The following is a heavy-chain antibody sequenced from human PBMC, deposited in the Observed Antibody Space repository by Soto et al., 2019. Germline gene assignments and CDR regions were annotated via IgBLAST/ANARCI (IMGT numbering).Heavy chain of an antibody. V-gene: IGHV1-69*02. Sequence: QVQLVQSGAEVKKPGSSVKVACTASGGTFNSYTLNWVRQAPGQRLEWVGRVNPIVGMSSSASKSQGRVTMTADESPSKAYVDMIGLNSAYTAVYYCPTSYGTGTTNFDSWGQGTLVTVSS. CDR2: VNPIVGMS. D-gene: IGHD3-10*01. J-gene: IGHJ4*02. CDR3: PTSYGTGTTNFDS. CDR1: GGTFNSYT.